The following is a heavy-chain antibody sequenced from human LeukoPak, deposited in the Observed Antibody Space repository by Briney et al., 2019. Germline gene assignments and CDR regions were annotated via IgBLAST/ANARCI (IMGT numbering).Heavy chain of an antibody. Sequence: GGSLRLSCAASGFTFSTYWMHWVRQAPGKGLVWVSRINDDGRSTSYADSVKGRFAISRDNAKNTLYLQLNSLRAEDTALYYCAKDEPGKYYDFWSGFGYMDVWGKGTTVTVSS. CDR3: AKDEPGKYYDFWSGFGYMDV. CDR1: GFTFSTYW. J-gene: IGHJ6*03. V-gene: IGHV3-74*01. D-gene: IGHD3-3*01. CDR2: INDDGRST.